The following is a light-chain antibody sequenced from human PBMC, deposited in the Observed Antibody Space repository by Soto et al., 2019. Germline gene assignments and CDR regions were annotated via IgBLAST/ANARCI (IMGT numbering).Light chain of an antibody. J-gene: IGLJ2*01. V-gene: IGLV2-11*01. CDR1: GSDVGGYDF. CDR2: DVS. CDR3: CSYAGTYTVV. Sequence: QSALTQPRSVSGSPGQSVTISCTGTGSDVGGYDFVSWYQQHPGKAPELMIYDVSKRPSGVPDRFSGSKSGNTASLPISGXXXXXXXDYYCCSYAGTYTVVFGGGTQLTVL.